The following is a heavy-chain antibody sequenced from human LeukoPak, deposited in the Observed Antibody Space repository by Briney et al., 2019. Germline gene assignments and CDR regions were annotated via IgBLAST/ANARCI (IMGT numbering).Heavy chain of an antibody. D-gene: IGHD5-24*01. CDR1: GGSISSSSYF. CDR3: ARGLMTTIFDY. Sequence: SETLSLTCTVSGGSISSSSYFWGWVRQPAGKGLEWIGEIYHSGSTNYNPSLKSRVTMSVDTSKNQFSLKLSSVTAADTAVYYCARGLMTTIFDYWGQGTLVTVSS. J-gene: IGHJ4*02. CDR2: IYHSGST. V-gene: IGHV4-39*07.